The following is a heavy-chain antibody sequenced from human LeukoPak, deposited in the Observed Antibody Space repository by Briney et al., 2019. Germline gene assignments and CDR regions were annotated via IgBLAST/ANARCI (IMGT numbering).Heavy chain of an antibody. D-gene: IGHD2-2*01. Sequence: PSETLSLTCTVSGGSISSYYWSWIRQPPGKGLEWIGYIYYSGSTNYNPSLKSRVTISADTSKNQFSLKLSSVTAADTAVYYCARRGPVGGSTSHHYGMDVWGQGTTVTVSS. CDR3: ARRGPVGGSTSHHYGMDV. CDR2: IYYSGST. J-gene: IGHJ6*02. V-gene: IGHV4-59*12. CDR1: GGSISSYY.